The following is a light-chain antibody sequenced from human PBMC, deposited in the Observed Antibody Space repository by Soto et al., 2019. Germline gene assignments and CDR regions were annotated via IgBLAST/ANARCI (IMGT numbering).Light chain of an antibody. Sequence: QSALTQPASVSGSPGQSITVSCTGTSSDLGAYTYVSWYQQHPGKAPKLIIHDVSNRPSGVSNPFSGSKSGNSASLTISGLQAEDESDYYCSSYTSSGTYVFGSGTKVTVL. CDR1: SSDLGAYTY. V-gene: IGLV2-14*03. J-gene: IGLJ1*01. CDR2: DVS. CDR3: SSYTSSGTYV.